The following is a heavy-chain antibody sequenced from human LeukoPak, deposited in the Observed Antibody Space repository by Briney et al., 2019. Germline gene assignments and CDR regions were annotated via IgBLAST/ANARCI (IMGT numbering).Heavy chain of an antibody. CDR3: ARSLGYEYYFDY. Sequence: GGSLRLSCAASGFIVSDYFMGWVRQAPGEGLEWVSLIYRGGNTYYADSVRRRFIISRDDSENALYLQMYNLRAEDTAVYYCARSLGYEYYFDYWGQGTLVTVSS. D-gene: IGHD2-15*01. CDR2: IYRGGNT. J-gene: IGHJ4*02. CDR1: GFIVSDYF. V-gene: IGHV3-66*01.